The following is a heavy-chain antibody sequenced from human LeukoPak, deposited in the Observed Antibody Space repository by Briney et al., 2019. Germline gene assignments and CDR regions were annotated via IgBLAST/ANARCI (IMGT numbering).Heavy chain of an antibody. D-gene: IGHD1-14*01. Sequence: ASVKVSGKASGYTFTGYYMHWVRQAPGQGLEWMGWINPNSGGTNYAQKFQGRVTMTRDTSISTAYMELSSLRSEDTAVYYCARVPGPNYYYMDVWGKGTTVTVSS. CDR2: INPNSGGT. J-gene: IGHJ6*03. CDR1: GYTFTGYY. V-gene: IGHV1-2*02. CDR3: ARVPGPNYYYMDV.